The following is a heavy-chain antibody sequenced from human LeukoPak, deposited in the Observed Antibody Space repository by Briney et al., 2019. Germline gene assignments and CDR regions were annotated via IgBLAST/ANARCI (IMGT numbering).Heavy chain of an antibody. D-gene: IGHD1-26*01. CDR1: GFTFSSYA. CDR2: ISYDGSNK. CDR3: ARGTEWELLTHFDY. J-gene: IGHJ4*02. Sequence: GGSLRLSCAASGFTFSSYAMHWVRQAPGKGLVWVAVISYDGSNKYYADSVKGRFTISRDNSKNTLYLQMNSLRAEDTAVYYCARGTEWELLTHFDYWGQGTLVTVSS. V-gene: IGHV3-30*01.